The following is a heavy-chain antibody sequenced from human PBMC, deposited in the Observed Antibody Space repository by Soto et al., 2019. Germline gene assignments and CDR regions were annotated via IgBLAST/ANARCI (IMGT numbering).Heavy chain of an antibody. CDR3: ARGGIRHCTSSRCSYSYDMDV. D-gene: IGHD2-2*01. V-gene: IGHV4-59*01. CDR2: IYSSGSS. J-gene: IGHJ6*02. CDR1: GGSMTTYY. Sequence: QVQLQESGPGLVKPSATLSLNCNVSGGSMTTYYWSWIRQSPGKGLEWIGYIYSSGSSKYNPSLKSRFSISVETSKKQFSLKLISVTAEDTAVYYCARGGIRHCTSSRCSYSYDMDVWGQGTSVTVSS.